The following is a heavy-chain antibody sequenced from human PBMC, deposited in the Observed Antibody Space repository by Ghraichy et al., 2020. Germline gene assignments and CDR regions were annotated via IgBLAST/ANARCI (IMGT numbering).Heavy chain of an antibody. CDR1: GFSFSNYW. D-gene: IGHD2-21*01. CDR2: LNQYASEK. CDR3: ARYCGGECQSPHDAFDI. Sequence: GGSLRLSCAASGFSFSNYWMTWVRQAPQKGLEWVANLNQYASEKYYVDSVKGRFTISRDNAKNSLYLEMNSLRAEDTAMYYCARYCGGECQSPHDAFDIWGQGTMVTVSA. J-gene: IGHJ3*02. V-gene: IGHV3-7*01.